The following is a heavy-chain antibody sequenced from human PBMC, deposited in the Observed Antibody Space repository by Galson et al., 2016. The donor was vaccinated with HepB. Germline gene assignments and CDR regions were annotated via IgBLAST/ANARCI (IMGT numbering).Heavy chain of an antibody. D-gene: IGHD6-25*01. J-gene: IGHJ5*02. CDR2: INPNGGSA. Sequence: VKVSCKASGYTFTTYHMHWVRQAPGQGLEWMGIINPNGGSASYSPKFQGRVTLTRDTSTSTVYMELSSLKSDDTALYYCSTGGGYNWFDPWGQGTLVTVSS. CDR3: STGGGYNWFDP. CDR1: GYTFTTYH. V-gene: IGHV1-46*01.